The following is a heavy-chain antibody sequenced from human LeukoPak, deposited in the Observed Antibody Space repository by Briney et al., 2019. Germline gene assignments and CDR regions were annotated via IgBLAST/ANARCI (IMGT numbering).Heavy chain of an antibody. CDR2: IKQDGSEK. D-gene: IGHD5-18*01. Sequence: SGGSLRLSCAASGSTFSSYWMSWVRQAPGKGLEWVANIKQDGSEKYYVDSVKGRFTISRDNAKNSLYLQTNSLRAEDTAVYYCAREGYSYGYPFDYWGQGTLVTVSS. CDR3: AREGYSYGYPFDY. CDR1: GSTFSSYW. V-gene: IGHV3-7*03. J-gene: IGHJ4*02.